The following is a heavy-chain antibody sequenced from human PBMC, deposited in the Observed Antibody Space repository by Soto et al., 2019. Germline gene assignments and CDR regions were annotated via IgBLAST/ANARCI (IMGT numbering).Heavy chain of an antibody. J-gene: IGHJ6*02. Sequence: GGSLRLSCAASGFTFSNAWMSWVRQAPGKGLEWVGRIKSKTDGGTTDYPAPVKGRFTISRDDSKNTLYMQMNSLKTEDTAVYYSTSTAAAMLSYYYGMDVWGQGNTVTVS. CDR2: IKSKTDGGTT. V-gene: IGHV3-15*01. CDR1: GFTFSNAW. D-gene: IGHD2-2*01. CDR3: TSTAAAMLSYYYGMDV.